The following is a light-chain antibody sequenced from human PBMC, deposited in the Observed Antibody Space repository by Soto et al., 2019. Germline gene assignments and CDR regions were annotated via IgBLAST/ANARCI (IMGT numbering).Light chain of an antibody. CDR2: AAS. CDR3: QLAYIVPFT. V-gene: IGKV1D-12*01. J-gene: IGKJ4*02. Sequence: DIQMTQSPSSVSASVGDIVTITCRASQGINSWLAWYQQKPGKAPKLLISAASSLQSGVPSRISGSGSGTDFTLTISSLQPEDFATYYCQLAYIVPFTFGGVTKVEIK. CDR1: QGINSW.